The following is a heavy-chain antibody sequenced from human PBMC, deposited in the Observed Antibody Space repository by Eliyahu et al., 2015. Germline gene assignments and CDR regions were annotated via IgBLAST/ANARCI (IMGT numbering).Heavy chain of an antibody. V-gene: IGHV3-11*01. CDR1: GFXFSDYY. D-gene: IGHD1-1*01. Sequence: QVQLVESGGGLVKPGGSLRXXCAASGFXFSDYYMSWIRQAPGKGLEWVSYISSSGSTIYYADSVKGRFTISRDNAKNSLYLQMNSLRAEDTAVYYCARDWPRHILIMDVWGQGTTVTVSS. CDR2: ISSSGSTI. J-gene: IGHJ6*02. CDR3: ARDWPRHILIMDV.